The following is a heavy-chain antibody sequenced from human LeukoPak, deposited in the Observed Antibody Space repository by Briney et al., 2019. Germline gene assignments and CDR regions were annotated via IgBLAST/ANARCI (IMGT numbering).Heavy chain of an antibody. V-gene: IGHV4-34*01. CDR2: INHSGST. J-gene: IGHJ6*02. Sequence: SETLSLTCAVYGGSFSGYYWSWIRQPPGKGLEWIGEINHSGSTNYNPSLKSRVTISVDTSKNQFSLKLSSVTAADTAVYYCAREDDYGDYRLGYYYGMDVWGQGTTVTVSS. CDR3: AREDDYGDYRLGYYYGMDV. D-gene: IGHD4-17*01. CDR1: GGSFSGYY.